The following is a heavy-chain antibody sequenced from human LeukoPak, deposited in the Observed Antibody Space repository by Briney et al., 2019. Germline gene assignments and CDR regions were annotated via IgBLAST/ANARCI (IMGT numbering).Heavy chain of an antibody. D-gene: IGHD2-2*01. Sequence: SKTLSLTCTVSGGSISSYYWSWIRQPPGKGLEWIGYIYYSGSTNYNPSLKSRVTISVDTSKNQFSLKLSSVTAADTAVYYCAGGLVVPAAMVGFDPWGQGTLVTVSS. CDR2: IYYSGST. J-gene: IGHJ5*02. CDR3: AGGLVVPAAMVGFDP. V-gene: IGHV4-59*01. CDR1: GGSISSYY.